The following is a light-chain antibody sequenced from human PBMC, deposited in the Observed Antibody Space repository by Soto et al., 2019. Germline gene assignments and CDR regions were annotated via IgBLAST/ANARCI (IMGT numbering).Light chain of an antibody. J-gene: IGLJ2*01. CDR1: SSNIGNNY. Sequence: QSVLTQPPSVSAAPGQKATISCSGSSSNIGNNYVSWYQQFPGTAPKLLIYDNNKRPSGIPDRFSGSKSGTSATLGITGLQTGDEADYYCGTWDSSLSAVVLGGGTKLTVL. V-gene: IGLV1-51*01. CDR3: GTWDSSLSAVV. CDR2: DNN.